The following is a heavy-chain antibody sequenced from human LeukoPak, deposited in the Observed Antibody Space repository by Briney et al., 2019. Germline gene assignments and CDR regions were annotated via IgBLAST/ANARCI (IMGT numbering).Heavy chain of an antibody. Sequence: SETLSLTCTVSGGSISSGDYYWSWIRQPAGKGLEWIGRIYISGSTNYNPSLKSRVTMSVDTSKNQFSLKLSSVTAADTAVYYCARAKLTGDDFWSGYQAWVAFDIWGQGTMVTVSS. D-gene: IGHD3-3*01. J-gene: IGHJ3*02. CDR1: GGSISSGDYY. CDR2: IYISGST. V-gene: IGHV4-61*02. CDR3: ARAKLTGDDFWSGYQAWVAFDI.